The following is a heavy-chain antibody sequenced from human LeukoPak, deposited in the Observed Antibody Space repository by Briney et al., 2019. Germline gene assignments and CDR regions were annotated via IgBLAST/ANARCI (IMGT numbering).Heavy chain of an antibody. CDR1: GFTFSSYA. CDR3: ARESLSGGGDH. V-gene: IGHV3-7*03. Sequence: GGSLRLSCAASGFTFSSYAMHWVRQAPGKGLEWVANIKEDGSEKYYVDSVKGRFIISRDNAKNSLYLQMNSLRAEDTAVYYCARESLSGGGDHWGQGTLVTVSS. D-gene: IGHD3-10*01. CDR2: IKEDGSEK. J-gene: IGHJ4*02.